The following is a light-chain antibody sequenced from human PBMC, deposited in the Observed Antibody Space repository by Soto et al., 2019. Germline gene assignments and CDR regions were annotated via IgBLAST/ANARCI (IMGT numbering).Light chain of an antibody. CDR3: KKYTSAPFT. J-gene: IGKJ3*01. CDR1: QDISDF. Sequence: DIQMTQSPSSLSASVGDRVTITCRASQDISDFLVWYQQKPGKVPKLLIYTASTLQSGVPSRFSGSGSGTDFTLTISSLQPEDVATYYCKKYTSAPFTFGPGTKVDIK. V-gene: IGKV1-27*01. CDR2: TAS.